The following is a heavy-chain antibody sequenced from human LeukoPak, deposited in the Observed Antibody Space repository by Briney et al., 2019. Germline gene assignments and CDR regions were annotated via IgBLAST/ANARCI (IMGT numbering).Heavy chain of an antibody. J-gene: IGHJ4*02. CDR3: ARRGWPLFDY. CDR2: VYYSGRT. Sequence: PSETLSLTCTVSGGSVNSDSHYWTWIRQPPGKGLEWIGYVYYSGRTKSNPSLKSRVTISVDTSKNQFSLKLSSVTAADTAVYYCARRGWPLFDYWGQGTLVTVSS. CDR1: GGSVNSDSHY. V-gene: IGHV4-61*01.